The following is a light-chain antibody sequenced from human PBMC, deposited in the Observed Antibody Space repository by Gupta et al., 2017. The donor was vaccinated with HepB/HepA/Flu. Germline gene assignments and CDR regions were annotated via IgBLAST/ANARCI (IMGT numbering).Light chain of an antibody. J-gene: IGKJ3*01. CDR3: QQYGSSLIFT. CDR1: QSVSSSY. CDR2: GAS. V-gene: IGKV3-20*01. Sequence: EIVLTPSPGTLSLSPGERATLSCRASQSVSSSYLAWYQQKPGQAPRLLIYGASIRATGIPDRFSGSGSGTDFTLTISRLEPEDFAVYYCQQYGSSLIFTFGPGTKVDFK.